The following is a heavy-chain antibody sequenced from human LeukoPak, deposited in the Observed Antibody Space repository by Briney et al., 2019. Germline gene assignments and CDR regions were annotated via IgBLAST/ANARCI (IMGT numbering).Heavy chain of an antibody. Sequence: GEAPKTPCKGSGYSFTSYWIGWVRQMPGKGVEGVGVIYPGDSDTRYSPSFQGQVTISADKSISTAYLQWSSLKASDTAMDYCARRTSSGDYEISFDYWGQGTLVTVSS. D-gene: IGHD4-17*01. CDR2: IYPGDSDT. CDR3: ARRTSSGDYEISFDY. J-gene: IGHJ4*02. CDR1: GYSFTSYW. V-gene: IGHV5-51*01.